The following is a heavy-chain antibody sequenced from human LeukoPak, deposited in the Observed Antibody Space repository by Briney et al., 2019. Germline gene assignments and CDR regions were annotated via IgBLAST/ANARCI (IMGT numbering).Heavy chain of an antibody. D-gene: IGHD3-22*01. CDR3: ARPLVSITMIVVVITTSPGNEAEYFQH. Sequence: GESLKISCKGSGYSFTSYWIDWVRQMPGKGLEWMGIIYPGDSDTRYSPSFQGQVTISADKSISTACLQWSSLKASDTAMYYCARPLVSITMIVVVITTSPGNEAEYFQHWGQGALVTVSS. CDR1: GYSFTSYW. V-gene: IGHV5-51*01. J-gene: IGHJ1*01. CDR2: IYPGDSDT.